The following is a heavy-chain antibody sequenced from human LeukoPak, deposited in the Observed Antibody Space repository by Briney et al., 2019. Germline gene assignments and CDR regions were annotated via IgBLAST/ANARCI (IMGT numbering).Heavy chain of an antibody. V-gene: IGHV3-48*04. J-gene: IGHJ6*03. CDR1: GFTFSDYS. CDR3: ARVPSGYTFGYGYYYYYMDV. Sequence: GGSLRLSCAASGFTFSDYSMHWVRQAPGKGLECISYIIGSRTTIYYADSVKGRFTISRDNAKSSLYLQMNSLRVEDTAVYFCARVPSGYTFGYGYYYYYMDVWGKGTTVTVSS. D-gene: IGHD5-18*01. CDR2: IIGSRTTI.